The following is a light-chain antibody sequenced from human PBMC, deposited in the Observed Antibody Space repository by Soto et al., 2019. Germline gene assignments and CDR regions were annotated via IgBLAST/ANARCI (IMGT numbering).Light chain of an antibody. CDR2: GAS. Sequence: DIQMAQSPSSVSASAGDRVTITCRALQGISCWLAWYQQKPGKAPKLLIYGASILQSGVPSRFSGSGSGTDFTLTINGLQSEDFATYYYQQYYSYPRTFGQGTKVEIK. CDR1: QGISCW. CDR3: QQYYSYPRT. J-gene: IGKJ1*01. V-gene: IGKV1-12*01.